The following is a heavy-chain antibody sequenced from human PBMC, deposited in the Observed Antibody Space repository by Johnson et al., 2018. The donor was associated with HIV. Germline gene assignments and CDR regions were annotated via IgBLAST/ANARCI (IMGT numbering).Heavy chain of an antibody. CDR2: INSDGSST. Sequence: VQLVESGGGVVRPGGSLRLSCVASGFTFDDYGMSWVRQAPGKGLEWVSRINSDGSSTSYADSVKGRFTISRDNAKNTLYLQMNSLRAEDTAVYYCARDRGLPGVAEAGNAFDIWGQGTLVTVSS. D-gene: IGHD6-13*01. V-gene: IGHV3-20*04. CDR1: GFTFDDYG. CDR3: ARDRGLPGVAEAGNAFDI. J-gene: IGHJ3*02.